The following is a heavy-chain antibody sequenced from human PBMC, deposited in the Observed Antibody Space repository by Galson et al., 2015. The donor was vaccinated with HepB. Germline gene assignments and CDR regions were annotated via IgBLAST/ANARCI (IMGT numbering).Heavy chain of an antibody. CDR3: ARHLPCGGDCYIFDY. Sequence: LSLTCTVSGGSISSYFWSWIRQPPGKGLEWIGYISYSRSTKYNPSLRSRVTISVDTSKNQFSLKLSSVTAADTAVYYCARHLPCGGDCYIFDYWGQGTLVTVSS. D-gene: IGHD2-21*02. CDR2: ISYSRST. J-gene: IGHJ4*02. V-gene: IGHV4-59*08. CDR1: GGSISSYF.